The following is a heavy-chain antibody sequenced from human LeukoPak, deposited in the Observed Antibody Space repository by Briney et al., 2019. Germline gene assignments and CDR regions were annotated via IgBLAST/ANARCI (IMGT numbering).Heavy chain of an antibody. D-gene: IGHD5-18*01. Sequence: GRSLRLSCAASGFSFSSYGMHWVRQAPGKGLEWVAIVSNDGSTKYYADSVKGRFTISRDNSKNTLYLQMDSLRVEDSAVYYCAKDEGNTALFTHYFDYWGQGTLVTVSS. J-gene: IGHJ4*02. CDR1: GFSFSSYG. CDR3: AKDEGNTALFTHYFDY. CDR2: VSNDGSTK. V-gene: IGHV3-30*18.